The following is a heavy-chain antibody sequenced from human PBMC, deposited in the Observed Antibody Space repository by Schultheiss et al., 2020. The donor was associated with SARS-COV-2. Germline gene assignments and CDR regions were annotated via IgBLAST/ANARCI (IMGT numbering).Heavy chain of an antibody. D-gene: IGHD3-16*01. V-gene: IGHV3-48*02. Sequence: GESLKISCAASGFTFSSYSMNWVRQAPGKGLEWVSYISSSSSTIYYADSVKGRFTISRDNAKNSLCLQMNSLRDEDTAVYYCARIMITFGGPSFDYWGQGTLVTVSS. CDR1: GFTFSSYS. J-gene: IGHJ4*02. CDR3: ARIMITFGGPSFDY. CDR2: ISSSSSTI.